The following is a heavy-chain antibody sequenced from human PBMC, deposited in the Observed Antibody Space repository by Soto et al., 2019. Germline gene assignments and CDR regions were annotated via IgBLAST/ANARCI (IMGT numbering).Heavy chain of an antibody. V-gene: IGHV4-59*01. CDR3: ARGHDRGSSGWYGDYYYGMDV. Sequence: PSETLSLTCTVSGGSISSYYWSWIRQPPGKGLEWIGYIYYSGSTNYNPSLKSRVTISVDTSKNQFSLKLSSVTAADTAVYYCARGHDRGSSGWYGDYYYGMDVWGQGTTVTVSS. CDR1: GGSISSYY. CDR2: IYYSGST. J-gene: IGHJ6*02. D-gene: IGHD6-19*01.